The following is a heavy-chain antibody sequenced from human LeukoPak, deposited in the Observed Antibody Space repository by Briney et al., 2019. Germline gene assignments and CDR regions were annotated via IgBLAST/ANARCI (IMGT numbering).Heavy chain of an antibody. CDR2: IYYSGST. V-gene: IGHV4-59*01. Sequence: PSETLSLTCTVSGASISSYYWSRVRQPPGKGLEWIGYIYYSGSTNYNPSLKSRVTMSVDTFKTQFSLRLSSVTAADTAVYYCARDHQARGYSGYWYMDVWGKGTTVTVSS. J-gene: IGHJ6*03. D-gene: IGHD5-12*01. CDR1: GASISSYY. CDR3: ARDHQARGYSGYWYMDV.